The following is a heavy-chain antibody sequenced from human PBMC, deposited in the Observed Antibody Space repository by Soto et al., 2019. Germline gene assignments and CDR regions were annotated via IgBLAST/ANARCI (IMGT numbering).Heavy chain of an antibody. CDR1: GFTFSSYS. D-gene: IGHD6-13*01. Sequence: EVQLVESGGGLVQPGGSLRLSCAASGFTFSSYSMNWVRQAPGKGLEWVSYISSSSSTIYYADSVKGRFTLSRDNDKNSLYLQMNSLRAEDTAVYYCARVGNYYYYYMDVWGKGTTVTVSS. CDR3: ARVGNYYYYYMDV. V-gene: IGHV3-48*01. CDR2: ISSSSSTI. J-gene: IGHJ6*03.